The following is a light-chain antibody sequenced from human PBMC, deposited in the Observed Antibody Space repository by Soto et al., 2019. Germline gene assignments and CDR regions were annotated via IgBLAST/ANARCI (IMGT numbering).Light chain of an antibody. CDR2: DTS. J-gene: IGKJ3*01. V-gene: IGKV3-20*01. CDR1: QNINSRY. Sequence: EIVLTQSPGTLSLSPGERATLSCRASQNINSRYLAWYQQKPGQAPRLLIYDTSSRATGIPDRFSGSGSGTDFTLTISRLEPEDFAMYYCQQFGSSPGFTFGPGTKVDIK. CDR3: QQFGSSPGFT.